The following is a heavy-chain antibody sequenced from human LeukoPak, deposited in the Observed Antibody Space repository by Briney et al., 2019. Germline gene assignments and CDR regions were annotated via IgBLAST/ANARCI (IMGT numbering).Heavy chain of an antibody. CDR1: GYTFTSYG. CDR2: ISAYNGNT. D-gene: IGHD2-2*01. CDR3: ARDALRYCSSTSCYPDY. Sequence: ASVKVSFKASGYTFTSYGISWVRQAPGQGLEWMGWISAYNGNTNYTQKLQGRVTMTTDTSTSTAYMELRSLRSDDTAVYYCARDALRYCSSTSCYPDYWGQGTLVTVSS. J-gene: IGHJ4*02. V-gene: IGHV1-18*01.